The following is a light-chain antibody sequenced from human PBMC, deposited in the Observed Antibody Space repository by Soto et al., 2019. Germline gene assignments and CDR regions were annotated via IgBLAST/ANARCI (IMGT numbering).Light chain of an antibody. V-gene: IGKV1-9*01. J-gene: IGKJ5*01. CDR1: QGISNY. CDR2: AAS. Sequence: DIQLTQSPSFLSASVGDRVTITCRASQGISNYLAWYQQRPGKAPKLLIYAASTLPTGVPARFSGSGSGTEFTLTISSLQPEDFAIYHCQQLTSYPRSTFGQGTRL. CDR3: QQLTSYPRST.